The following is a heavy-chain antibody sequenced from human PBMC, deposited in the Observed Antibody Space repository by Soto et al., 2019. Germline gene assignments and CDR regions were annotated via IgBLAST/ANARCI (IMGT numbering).Heavy chain of an antibody. D-gene: IGHD6-6*01. CDR3: ARAEEYSSSHFDY. Sequence: GGSLRLSCAASGFTFSSYWMIWVRQAPGKGLEWVANIKQDGSEKYYVDSVKGRFTISRDNAKNSLHLQMNSLRAEDTAVYYCARAEEYSSSHFDYWGQGTLVTVSS. V-gene: IGHV3-7*01. CDR2: IKQDGSEK. CDR1: GFTFSSYW. J-gene: IGHJ4*02.